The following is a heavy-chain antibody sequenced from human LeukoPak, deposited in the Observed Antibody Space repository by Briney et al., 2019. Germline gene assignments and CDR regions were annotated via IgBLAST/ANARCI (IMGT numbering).Heavy chain of an antibody. V-gene: IGHV4-4*07. CDR1: GGSISSYY. Sequence: SETLSLTCTVSGGSISSYYWSWIRQPAGKGLEWIGRIYTSGSTYYNPSLKSRVTISVDRSKNQFSLKLSSVTAADTAVYYCARQVSDWGWYAHFDYWGQGTLVTVSS. J-gene: IGHJ4*02. CDR3: ARQVSDWGWYAHFDY. D-gene: IGHD7-27*01. CDR2: IYTSGST.